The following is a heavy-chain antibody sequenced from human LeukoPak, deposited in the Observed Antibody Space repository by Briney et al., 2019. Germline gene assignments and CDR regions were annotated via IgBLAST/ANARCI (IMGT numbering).Heavy chain of an antibody. Sequence: GGSLRLSCAASGFTFSSYGMHWVRQAPDKGLEWVAVISYDGSNKYYADSVKSRFTISRDNSKNTLYLQMNSLRAEDTAVYYCAKADYGDSPFDPWGQGTLVTVSS. CDR3: AKADYGDSPFDP. CDR2: ISYDGSNK. CDR1: GFTFSSYG. D-gene: IGHD4-17*01. V-gene: IGHV3-30*18. J-gene: IGHJ5*02.